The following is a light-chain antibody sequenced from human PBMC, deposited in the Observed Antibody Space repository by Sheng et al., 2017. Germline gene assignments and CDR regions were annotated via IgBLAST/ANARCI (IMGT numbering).Light chain of an antibody. V-gene: IGLV1-51*02. J-gene: IGLJ3*02. Sequence: QSVLTQSPSVSAAPGQRVTISCSGSNSNIGNNYVSWYQQLPGTAPRLLIYENNKRRSGIPDRFSGSKSATSATLGITGLQIGDEADYYCGTWDSSLTAWVFGGGTTLTVL. CDR3: GTWDSSLTAWV. CDR1: NSNIGNNY. CDR2: ENN.